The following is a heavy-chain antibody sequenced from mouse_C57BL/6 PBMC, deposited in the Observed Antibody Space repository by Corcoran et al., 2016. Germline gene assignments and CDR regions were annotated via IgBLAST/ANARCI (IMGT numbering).Heavy chain of an antibody. D-gene: IGHD2-2*01. Sequence: QIQLVQSGPELKKPGETVKISCKASGYTFTTYGMSWVKQAPGKGLKWMGWINTYSGVPTYADDFKGRFAFSLETSASTAYLQINNLKNEDTATYFCARMVTTLLDYWGQGTTLTVSS. J-gene: IGHJ2*01. V-gene: IGHV9-3*01. CDR2: INTYSGVP. CDR1: GYTFTTYG. CDR3: ARMVTTLLDY.